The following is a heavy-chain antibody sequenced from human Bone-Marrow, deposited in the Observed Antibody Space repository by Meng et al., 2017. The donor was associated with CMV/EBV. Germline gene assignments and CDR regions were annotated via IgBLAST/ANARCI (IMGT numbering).Heavy chain of an antibody. CDR3: ARARRYSSSSPYYFDY. CDR1: GFTFSSYG. Sequence: GESLKISCAASGFTFSSYGMHWVHQAPGKGLEWVANIKQDGSEKYYVDSVKGRFTISRDNAKNSLYLQMNSLRAEDTAVYYCARARRYSSSSPYYFDYWGQGTLVTVSS. V-gene: IGHV3-7*01. D-gene: IGHD6-6*01. CDR2: IKQDGSEK. J-gene: IGHJ4*02.